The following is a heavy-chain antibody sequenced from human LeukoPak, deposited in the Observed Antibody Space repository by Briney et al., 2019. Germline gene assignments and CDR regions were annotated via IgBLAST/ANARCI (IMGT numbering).Heavy chain of an antibody. V-gene: IGHV3-66*01. J-gene: IGHJ4*02. CDR2: IYSGGST. CDR1: GFTVSSNH. CDR3: ARDGFGELSFDY. Sequence: GGSLRLSCAASGFTVSSNHMSWVRQAPGKGLEWVSVIYSGGSTYYADSMKGRFSISRDNSKNTLYLQMNSLRAEDTAMYYCARDGFGELSFDYWGQGTLVTVSS. D-gene: IGHD3-10*01.